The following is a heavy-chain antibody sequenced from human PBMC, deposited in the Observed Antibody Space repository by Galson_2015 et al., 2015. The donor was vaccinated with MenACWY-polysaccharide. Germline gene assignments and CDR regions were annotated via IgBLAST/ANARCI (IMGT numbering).Heavy chain of an antibody. Sequence: SETLSLTCTVSGGSISSSSYYWGWIRQPPGKGLEWIGSIYYSGITHYNPSLKSRVTISVDTSRNQFSLKLSSVAAADTAVYYCAREIGARNGYNFWGRGTLVTVSS. CDR3: AREIGARNGYNF. CDR1: GGSISSSSYY. D-gene: IGHD5-24*01. V-gene: IGHV4-39*02. J-gene: IGHJ4*02. CDR2: IYYSGIT.